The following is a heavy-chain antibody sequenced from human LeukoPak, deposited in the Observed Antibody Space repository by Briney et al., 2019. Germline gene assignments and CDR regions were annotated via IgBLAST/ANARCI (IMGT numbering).Heavy chain of an antibody. V-gene: IGHV3-23*01. Sequence: GGSLRLSCAASGFTFRSYAMSWVRQAPGKGLEWVSAISGSGGSTYYADSVKGRVTISRDNSQNTVYLQLNSLSAEDTAIYYCATRPATETYFGVFDYWGQGTLVTVSS. J-gene: IGHJ4*02. CDR3: ATRPATETYFGVFDY. CDR1: GFTFRSYA. CDR2: ISGSGGST. D-gene: IGHD1-1*01.